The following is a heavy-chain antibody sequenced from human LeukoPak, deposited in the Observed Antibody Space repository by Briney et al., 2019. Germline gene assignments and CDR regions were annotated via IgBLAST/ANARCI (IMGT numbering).Heavy chain of an antibody. CDR2: IIPIFGTA. CDR3: ASSMVLARGAYWFDP. CDR1: GGTFSSYA. Sequence: SVKVSCKASGGTFSSYAINWVRQAPGQGLEWMGGIIPIFGTANYAQKFQGRVTITADESTSTAYMELSSLRSEDTAVYYCASSMVLARGAYWFDPWGQGTLVTVSS. D-gene: IGHD3-10*01. V-gene: IGHV1-69*01. J-gene: IGHJ5*02.